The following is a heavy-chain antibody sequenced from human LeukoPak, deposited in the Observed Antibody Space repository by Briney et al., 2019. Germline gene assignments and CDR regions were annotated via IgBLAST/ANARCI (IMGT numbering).Heavy chain of an antibody. CDR3: ARAFGVVEPRSYFDY. D-gene: IGHD3-3*01. J-gene: IGHJ4*02. V-gene: IGHV3-48*04. Sequence: GGSLRLSCAASGFTFSSYSMNWVRQAPGKGLEWVSYISSSSSTIYYADSVKGRFTISRDNAKNSLYLQMNSLRAEDTAVYYCARAFGVVEPRSYFDYWGQGTLVTVSS. CDR2: ISSSSSTI. CDR1: GFTFSSYS.